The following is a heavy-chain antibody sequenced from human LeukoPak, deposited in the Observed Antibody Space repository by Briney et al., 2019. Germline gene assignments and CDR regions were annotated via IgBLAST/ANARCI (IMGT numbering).Heavy chain of an antibody. D-gene: IGHD3-10*01. CDR1: GGSFSGYY. V-gene: IGHV4-34*01. J-gene: IGHJ5*02. CDR2: INHSGST. Sequence: SETLSLTCAVYGGSFSGYYWSWIRQPPGEGLEWIGEINHSGSTNYNPSLKSRVTISVDTSKNQFSLKLSSVTAADTAVYYCARGSTYYYGSGSYYPPLYNWFDPWGQGTLVTVSS. CDR3: ARGSTYYYGSGSYYPPLYNWFDP.